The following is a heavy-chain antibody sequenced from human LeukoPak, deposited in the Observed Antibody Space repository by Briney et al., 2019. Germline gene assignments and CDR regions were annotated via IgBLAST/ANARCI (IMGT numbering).Heavy chain of an antibody. CDR3: ARDSGIAVAGPVDY. Sequence: SETLSLTCTVSGGSISSYYWSWIRQPPGKGLEWIGYIYYSGSTNYNPSLKSRVTISVDTSKNQFSLKLSSVTAADTAVYYCARDSGIAVAGPVDYWGQGTLVTVSS. CDR1: GGSISSYY. V-gene: IGHV4-59*12. CDR2: IYYSGST. D-gene: IGHD6-19*01. J-gene: IGHJ4*02.